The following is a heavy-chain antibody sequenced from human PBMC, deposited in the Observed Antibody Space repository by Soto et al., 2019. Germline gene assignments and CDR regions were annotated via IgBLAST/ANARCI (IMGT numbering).Heavy chain of an antibody. J-gene: IGHJ4*02. CDR1: GFTLAKYT. CDR3: ARDREPDGIWTFDS. CDR2: SYSSGGT. V-gene: IGHV3-23*01. Sequence: GGSLRLSCAASGFTLAKYTMGWVRQTPRKGLEWVAESYSSGGTEYADSVKGRFTISRDNSKNTLFLQMKNLRVEDTALYYCARDREPDGIWTFDSWGQGTLVTV. D-gene: IGHD3-9*01.